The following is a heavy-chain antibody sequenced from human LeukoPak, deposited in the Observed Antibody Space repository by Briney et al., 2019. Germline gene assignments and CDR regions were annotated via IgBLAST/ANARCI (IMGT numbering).Heavy chain of an antibody. V-gene: IGHV4-59*08. D-gene: IGHD6-19*01. Sequence: SETLSLTCTVSGGSISTYYWSWIRQPPGKRLEWIGYFDHSGNTNYNPSLKSRVTISEDTSKNEFSLNLSSVTASDTAVYYCARHRSSASSGWYRLDYWGQGTLVTVSS. J-gene: IGHJ4*02. CDR3: ARHRSSASSGWYRLDY. CDR1: GGSISTYY. CDR2: FDHSGNT.